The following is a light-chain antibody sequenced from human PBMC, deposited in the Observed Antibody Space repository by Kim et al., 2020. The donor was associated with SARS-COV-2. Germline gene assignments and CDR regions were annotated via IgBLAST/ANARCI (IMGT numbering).Light chain of an antibody. CDR2: GKN. Sequence: ALGQTVSITCQGDSLKSDYASWYKKKPGQAPVLVIYGKNNRPSGIPDRFSGYTSGNTGSLTITGAQAEDEADYYCNSRDNSGHRVFGGGTQLTVL. CDR1: SLKSDY. J-gene: IGLJ3*02. V-gene: IGLV3-19*01. CDR3: NSRDNSGHRV.